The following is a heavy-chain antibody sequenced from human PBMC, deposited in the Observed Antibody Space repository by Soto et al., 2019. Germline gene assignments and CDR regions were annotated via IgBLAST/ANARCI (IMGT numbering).Heavy chain of an antibody. CDR2: ISPYNGNT. Sequence: ASVKVSCKTSGYTFTDYVISWQRQAPGQGLEWKGWISPYNGNTNYAQKLQGRVTMTTDTSASTAYVELRSLRSDDTAVYYCARVRGFKGHWFDPWGQGTLVTVSS. V-gene: IGHV1-18*01. J-gene: IGHJ5*02. CDR3: ARVRGFKGHWFDP. CDR1: GYTFTDYV. D-gene: IGHD3-22*01.